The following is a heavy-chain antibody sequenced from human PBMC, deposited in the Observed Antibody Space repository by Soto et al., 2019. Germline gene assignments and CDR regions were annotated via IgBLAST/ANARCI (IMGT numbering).Heavy chain of an antibody. J-gene: IGHJ5*02. D-gene: IGHD1-26*01. V-gene: IGHV1-2*04. CDR1: GYTFTGYY. CDR2: INPNSGGI. CDR3: ARDALVGAGTEGWFDP. Sequence: ASVKVSCKASGYTFTGYYIHWVRQAPGQGLEWMGWINPNSGGIKYAQKFQGWVTMTRDTSISTAYMELRRLRSDDTAVYYCARDALVGAGTEGWFDPWGQGTLVTVSS.